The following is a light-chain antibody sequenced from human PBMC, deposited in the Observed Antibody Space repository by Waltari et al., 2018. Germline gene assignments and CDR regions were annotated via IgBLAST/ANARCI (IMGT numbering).Light chain of an antibody. CDR2: LNSDGSH. J-gene: IGLJ3*02. CDR1: SGHSSSP. V-gene: IGLV4-69*01. CDR3: QTWGTGFVV. Sequence: QLVLTQSPSASASLGASVKLTCPLSSGHSSSPLAWHPQQPEKGPRYLMKLNSDGSHSKGDGIPDRFSGSSSGAERYLTISSLQPEDEADYYCQTWGTGFVVFGGGTKLTVL.